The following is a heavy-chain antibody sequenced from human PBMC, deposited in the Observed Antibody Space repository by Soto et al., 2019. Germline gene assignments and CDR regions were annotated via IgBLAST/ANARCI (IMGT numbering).Heavy chain of an antibody. Sequence: AXSVEVSCRASGYTLTAYPIHWVRQAPGQRLEWMGWINPANDNTKYPQKFQGRVSITTDTSGTTAYMELSGLTSEDTAVYYCTRDLEYQLLEDAFDVWGQGTMVTVSS. J-gene: IGHJ3*01. CDR3: TRDLEYQLLEDAFDV. D-gene: IGHD2-2*01. V-gene: IGHV1-3*01. CDR1: GYTLTAYP. CDR2: INPANDNT.